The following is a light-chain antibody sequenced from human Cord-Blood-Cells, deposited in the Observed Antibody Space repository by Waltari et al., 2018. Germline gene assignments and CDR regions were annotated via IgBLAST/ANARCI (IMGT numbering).Light chain of an antibody. J-gene: IGKJ3*01. CDR2: GAS. CDR1: QGVSSSY. V-gene: IGKV3-20*01. CDR3: QQYGSSPFT. Sequence: DIVLTPSPGTLSLSPGERATLSCRASQGVSSSYLDWYQQKPGQAPRLLSYGASSRATGTPHRFSGSGSETDVTLTISRLEPEDFAVYDCQQYGSSPFTFGPGTKVDIK.